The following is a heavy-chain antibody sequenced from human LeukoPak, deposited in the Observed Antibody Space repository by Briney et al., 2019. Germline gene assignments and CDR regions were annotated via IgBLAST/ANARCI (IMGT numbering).Heavy chain of an antibody. Sequence: SETLSLTCSVSGFSITTGYYWAWIRQSPGKGLEWIGSFFQLGGTYYNPSLKNRVTISVDTSKNQFSLKLSSVTAADTAVYYCARGRDYGDYGWKAEGVSAYYYYMDVWGKGTTVTVSS. CDR3: ARGRDYGDYGWKAEGVSAYYYYMDV. CDR1: GFSITTGYY. CDR2: FFQLGGT. J-gene: IGHJ6*03. D-gene: IGHD4-17*01. V-gene: IGHV4-38-2*02.